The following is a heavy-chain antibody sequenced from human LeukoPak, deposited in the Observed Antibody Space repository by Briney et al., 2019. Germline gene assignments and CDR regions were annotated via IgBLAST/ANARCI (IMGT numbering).Heavy chain of an antibody. CDR3: AKLKRYSGYGENYFDS. V-gene: IGHV3-23*01. J-gene: IGHJ4*02. Sequence: GGSLRLSCAASGFTFSNPDMSWVRQAPGKGLELVSGISGSADNIDYADSVKGRFTISRDNSKNTLYLQMNSLRAEDTAVYYCAKLKRYSGYGENYFDSWGQGTLVTVSS. CDR1: GFTFSNPD. D-gene: IGHD5-12*01. CDR2: ISGSADNI.